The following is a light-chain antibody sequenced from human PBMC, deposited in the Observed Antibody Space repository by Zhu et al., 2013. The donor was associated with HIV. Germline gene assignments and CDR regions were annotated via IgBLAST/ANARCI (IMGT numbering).Light chain of an antibody. CDR2: GSF. CDR1: QPVSSNF. CDR3: QQYGSSPLT. V-gene: IGKV3-20*01. J-gene: IGKJ4*01. Sequence: DIVLTQSPDTLSLSPGERATLSCRASQPVSSNFLAWYQQKPGQAPRLLIFGSFNRATGIPDRFSGSGSGTDFTLSISRLEPEDLAVYYCQQYGSSPLTFGGGTTLELK.